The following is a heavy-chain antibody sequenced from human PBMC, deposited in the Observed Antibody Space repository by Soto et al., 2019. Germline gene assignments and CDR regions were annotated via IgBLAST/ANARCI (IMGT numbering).Heavy chain of an antibody. Sequence: QVQLVESGGGVVQPGGSLRLSCAASGFTFGRHGMHWVRQAPGKGLEWVAVIGSDGVRDSYGDSVKGRFTISRDNGQNTLYLQMNSLRDDDTAVYYCARDDDYADNVLDYWGQGTLVTVSS. D-gene: IGHD4-17*01. CDR3: ARDDDYADNVLDY. V-gene: IGHV3-33*01. J-gene: IGHJ4*02. CDR1: GFTFGRHG. CDR2: IGSDGVRD.